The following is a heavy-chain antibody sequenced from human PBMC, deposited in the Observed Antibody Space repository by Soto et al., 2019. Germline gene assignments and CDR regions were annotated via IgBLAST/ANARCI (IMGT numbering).Heavy chain of an antibody. CDR3: ARDGGYCGGDCHTVGGGMDV. CDR2: ISYDGSNK. Sequence: PGGSLRLSCAASGFTFSSCAMHWVRQAPGKGLEWVAVISYDGSNKYYADSVKGRFTISRDNSKNTLYLQMNSLRAEDTAVYYCARDGGYCGGDCHTVGGGMDVWGQGTTVTVSS. V-gene: IGHV3-30-3*01. CDR1: GFTFSSCA. J-gene: IGHJ6*02. D-gene: IGHD2-21*02.